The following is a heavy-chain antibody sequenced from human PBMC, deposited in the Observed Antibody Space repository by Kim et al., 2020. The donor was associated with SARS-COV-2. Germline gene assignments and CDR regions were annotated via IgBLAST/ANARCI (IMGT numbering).Heavy chain of an antibody. V-gene: IGHV1-69*02. Sequence: GMANYATKYQGRGTINADKSTSTDYMELSSLRSEDTAVYYCASSGPRWFDPWGQGTLVTVSS. CDR2: GMA. CDR3: ASSGPRWFDP. J-gene: IGHJ5*02. D-gene: IGHD6-25*01.